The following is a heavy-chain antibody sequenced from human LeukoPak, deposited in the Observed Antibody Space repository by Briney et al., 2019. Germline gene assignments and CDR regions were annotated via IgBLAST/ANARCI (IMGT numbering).Heavy chain of an antibody. CDR2: IYYSGST. J-gene: IGHJ5*02. Sequence: SETLSLTCTVSGGSTSSYYWSWIRQPPGKGLEWIGYIYYSGSTNYNPSLKSRVTISVDTSKNQFSLKLSSVTAADTAVYYCARMSSNWPHWFDPWGQGTLATVSS. V-gene: IGHV4-59*01. D-gene: IGHD6-13*01. CDR1: GGSTSSYY. CDR3: ARMSSNWPHWFDP.